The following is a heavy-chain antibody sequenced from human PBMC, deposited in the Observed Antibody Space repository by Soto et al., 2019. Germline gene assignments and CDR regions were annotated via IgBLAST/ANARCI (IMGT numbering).Heavy chain of an antibody. CDR2: ISSSSSTI. Sequence: GGSLRLSCAASGFTFSSYSMNWVRQAPGKGLEWVSYISSSSSTIYYADSVKGRFTISRDNSKNSLYLQMNSLRAEDTAGNYCARDLKGGYNWNHLKVDPWGQGTLVTVSS. CDR3: ARDLKGGYNWNHLKVDP. V-gene: IGHV3-48*01. D-gene: IGHD1-20*01. J-gene: IGHJ5*02. CDR1: GFTFSSYS.